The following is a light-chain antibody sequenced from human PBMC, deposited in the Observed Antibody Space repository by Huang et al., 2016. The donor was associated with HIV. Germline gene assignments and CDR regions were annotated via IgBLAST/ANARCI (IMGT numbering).Light chain of an antibody. J-gene: IGKJ2*01. V-gene: IGKV3-11*01. CDR2: DAS. CDR1: QSVSSY. CDR3: QQRSNWPPMYT. Sequence: EIVLTQSPATLSLSPGERATLSCRASQSVSSYLAWYQQKPGQAPRLLIYDASNRATGIPVRFSVSGSGTDFTLTISSLEPEDFAVYYCQQRSNWPPMYTFGQGTKLEIK.